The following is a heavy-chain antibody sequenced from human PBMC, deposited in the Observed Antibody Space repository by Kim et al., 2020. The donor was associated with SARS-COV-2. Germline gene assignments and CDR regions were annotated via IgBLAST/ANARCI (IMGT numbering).Heavy chain of an antibody. CDR1: GFTFSDYY. V-gene: IGHV3-11*01. CDR3: AREDSSGYYYYYYYMDV. CDR2: ISSSGSTI. J-gene: IGHJ6*03. D-gene: IGHD3-22*01. Sequence: GGSLRLSCAASGFTFSDYYMSWIRQAPGKGLEWVSYISSSGSTIYYADSVKGRFTISRDNAKNSLYLQMNSLRAEDTAVYYCAREDSSGYYYYYYYMDVWGKGTTVTVSS.